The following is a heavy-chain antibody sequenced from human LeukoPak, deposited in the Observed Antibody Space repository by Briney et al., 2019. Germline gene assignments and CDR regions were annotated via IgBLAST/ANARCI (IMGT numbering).Heavy chain of an antibody. Sequence: GGSLRLSXAASGFTFSSYWMSWVRQAPGKGLEWVANIKQDGSEKYYVDSVKGRFTISRDNAKNSLYPQMNSLGAEDTAVYYCARDYRGYRAPYYFDYWGQGTLVTVSS. D-gene: IGHD2-15*01. CDR2: IKQDGSEK. J-gene: IGHJ4*02. CDR3: ARDYRGYRAPYYFDY. CDR1: GFTFSSYW. V-gene: IGHV3-7*01.